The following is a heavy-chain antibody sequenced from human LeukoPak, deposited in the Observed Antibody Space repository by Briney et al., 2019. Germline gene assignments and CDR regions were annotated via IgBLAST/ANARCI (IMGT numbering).Heavy chain of an antibody. D-gene: IGHD4-11*01. CDR3: AVTNHYYYYYGMDV. V-gene: IGHV1-8*01. J-gene: IGHJ6*02. Sequence: ASVKVSCKASGYTFTSYDINWVRRATGQGLEWMGWMNPNSGNTGYAQKFQGRVTMTRNTSISTAYMELSSLRSEDTAVYYCAVTNHYYYYYGMDVWGQGTTVTVSS. CDR1: GYTFTSYD. CDR2: MNPNSGNT.